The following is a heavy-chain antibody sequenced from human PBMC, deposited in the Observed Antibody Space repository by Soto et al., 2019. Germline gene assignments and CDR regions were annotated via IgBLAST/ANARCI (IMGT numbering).Heavy chain of an antibody. CDR1: GYTFTSYD. CDR2: MNPNSGNT. D-gene: IGHD4-4*01. J-gene: IGHJ5*02. Sequence: QVQLVQSGAELKKPGASVKVSCKASGYTFTSYDINSVRQATGQGFEYLGWMNPNSGNTGYVKKFQGRVTMTRDTSISTAYMELSSLRSEDTAVYYCARSIKYVNYSRWFDPWGPGTLVTVSS. CDR3: ARSIKYVNYSRWFDP. V-gene: IGHV1-8*01.